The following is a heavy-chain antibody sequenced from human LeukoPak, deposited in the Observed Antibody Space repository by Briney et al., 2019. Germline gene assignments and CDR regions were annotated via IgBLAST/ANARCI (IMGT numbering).Heavy chain of an antibody. V-gene: IGHV1-2*02. Sequence: ASVKVSCKASGYTFIDYYMHWVRQAPGQGLEWMGWFNPSTGVTNCAQKFQGRITMTRDTSITTAYMELSGLTSDDSAVYYCARDGALDYWGQGTLVTVSS. CDR2: FNPSTGVT. CDR3: ARDGALDY. CDR1: GYTFIDYY. J-gene: IGHJ4*02. D-gene: IGHD3-16*01.